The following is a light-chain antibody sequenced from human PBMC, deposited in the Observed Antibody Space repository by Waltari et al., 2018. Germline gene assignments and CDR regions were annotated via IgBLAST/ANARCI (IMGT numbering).Light chain of an antibody. J-gene: IGLJ2*01. CDR3: SSYTTTGSTLL. CDR2: NVN. CDR1: SSDVGGYNR. V-gene: IGLV2-18*02. Sequence: QSALTQPPSVSGSPGQSVTISCTGSSSDVGGYNRVSWYQQPPGAAPKLNIYNVNFRPSGVPDRFSGSKSGDAASLTISGLQAEDEANYYCSSYTTTGSTLLFGGGTELTVL.